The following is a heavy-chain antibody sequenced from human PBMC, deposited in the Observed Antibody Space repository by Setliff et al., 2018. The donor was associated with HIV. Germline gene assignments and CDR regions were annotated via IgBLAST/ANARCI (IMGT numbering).Heavy chain of an antibody. CDR3: ARYNGYGPRNAFDI. Sequence: PGGSLRLSCAASGFTFSNYAMSWVRQAPGKGLEWVSAISGSGGRTYYADSVKGRFTISRDNSKNTLYLQMNSLRAEDTAVYYCARYNGYGPRNAFDIWGQGTMVTVSS. D-gene: IGHD5-12*01. CDR2: ISGSGGRT. CDR1: GFTFSNYA. V-gene: IGHV3-23*01. J-gene: IGHJ3*02.